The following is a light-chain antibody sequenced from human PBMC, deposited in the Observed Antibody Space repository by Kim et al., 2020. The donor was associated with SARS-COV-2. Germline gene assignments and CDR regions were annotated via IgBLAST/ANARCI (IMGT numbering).Light chain of an antibody. J-gene: IGLJ2*01. CDR1: SSDVGGYNY. CDR3: SSYTSSSTLVV. CDR2: DVS. Sequence: QSILMSCTGTSSDVGGYNYVSWYQQHPGKAPKLMIYDVSNRPSGVANRFSGSKSGNTASLTISGLQAEDEADYYCSSYTSSSTLVVFGGGTQLTVL. V-gene: IGLV2-14*03.